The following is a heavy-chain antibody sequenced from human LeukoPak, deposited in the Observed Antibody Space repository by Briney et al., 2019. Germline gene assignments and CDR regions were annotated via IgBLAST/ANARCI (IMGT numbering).Heavy chain of an antibody. CDR2: INSDGSST. J-gene: IGHJ6*03. CDR1: GFTFSSYA. CDR3: ARDAANYYYYYYMDV. Sequence: GGSLRLSCAASGFTFSSYAMSWVRQAPGKGLVWVSRINSDGSSTSYADSVKGRFTISRDNAKNTLYLQMNSLRAEDTAVYYCARDAANYYYYYYMDVWGKGTTVTVSS. V-gene: IGHV3-74*01.